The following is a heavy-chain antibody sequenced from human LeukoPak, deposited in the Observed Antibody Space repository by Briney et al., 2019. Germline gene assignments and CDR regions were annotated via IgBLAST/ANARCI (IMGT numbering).Heavy chain of an antibody. V-gene: IGHV1-8*01. Sequence: ASVKVSCKASGYTFTSYDINWVRQATGQGVEWMGWMNPNSGNTGYAQKFQGRVTMTRDTSISTAYMELSSLRSEDTAVYYCARVGIWFWELAYGMDVWGQGTTVTVSS. CDR3: ARVGIWFWELAYGMDV. CDR2: MNPNSGNT. J-gene: IGHJ6*02. CDR1: GYTFTSYD. D-gene: IGHD3-10*01.